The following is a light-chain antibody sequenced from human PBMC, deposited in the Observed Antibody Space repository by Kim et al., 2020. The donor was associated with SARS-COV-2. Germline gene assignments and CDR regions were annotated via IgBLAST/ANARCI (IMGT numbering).Light chain of an antibody. CDR1: QNINTY. V-gene: IGKV1-39*01. CDR2: AAS. Sequence: DIQMTQSPSSLAASVGDRVTIACRASQNINTYLNWYQQKPGEAPKLLIYAASTLQSGVPSRFSGSGSGTDFTLTISSLQPEDFAIYYCQQSHTAPLLTFGGGTKLDIK. J-gene: IGKJ4*01. CDR3: QQSHTAPLLT.